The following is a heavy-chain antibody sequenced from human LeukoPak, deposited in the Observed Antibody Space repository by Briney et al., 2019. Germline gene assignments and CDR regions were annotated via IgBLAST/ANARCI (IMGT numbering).Heavy chain of an antibody. CDR2: IRYDGSNK. V-gene: IGHV3-30*02. CDR3: AKRGDCSSTSCLYFQH. J-gene: IGHJ1*01. CDR1: GFTFSSYG. Sequence: PGGSLRLSCAASGFTFSSYGMHWVRQAPGKGLEWVAFIRYDGSNKYYADSVKGRFTISRDNSKNTLYLQMNSLRAEDTAVYFCAKRGDCSSTSCLYFQHWGQGTLVTVSS. D-gene: IGHD2-2*01.